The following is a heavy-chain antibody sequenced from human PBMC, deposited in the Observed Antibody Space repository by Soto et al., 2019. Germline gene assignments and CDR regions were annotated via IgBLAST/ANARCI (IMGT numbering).Heavy chain of an antibody. J-gene: IGHJ4*02. D-gene: IGHD4-17*01. CDR2: MNPNSGNT. V-gene: IGHV1-8*01. CDR3: AREHTVTMLGY. Sequence: ASVKVSCKASGYSFSFYGTNWVRQAPGQGLEWMGWMNPNSGNTGYAQKFQGRVTMTRNTSISTAYKELSSLRSEDTAVYYCAREHTVTMLGYWGQGTLVTVSS. CDR1: GYSFSFYG.